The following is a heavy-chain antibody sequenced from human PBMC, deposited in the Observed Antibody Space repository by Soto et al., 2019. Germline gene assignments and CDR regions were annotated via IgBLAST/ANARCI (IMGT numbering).Heavy chain of an antibody. CDR1: GDSISSGDYY. D-gene: IGHD2-2*01. CDR3: ARDIVLVPFFFGYYGMDV. J-gene: IGHJ6*02. V-gene: IGHV4-30-4*01. Sequence: QVQLQESGPGLVKPSQTLSLTCTVSGDSISSGDYYWSWIRQPPGKGLEWIGYFYYSGSTYYNPSPKRPATISVDTSKNQFSLKLSSVTAADTAVYYCARDIVLVPFFFGYYGMDVWGQGTTVTVSS. CDR2: FYYSGST.